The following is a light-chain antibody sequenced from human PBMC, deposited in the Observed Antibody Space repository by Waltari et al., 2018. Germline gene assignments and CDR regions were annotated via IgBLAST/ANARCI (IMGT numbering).Light chain of an antibody. CDR1: QSIGDW. CDR2: RAS. V-gene: IGKV1-5*03. CDR3: QYYYLYSRG. Sequence: DIQMTQSPSTLSASVGDRVTITCRASQSIGDWKAGYQQEPGKAPKLLIYRASTLQSGVPSRFSGSGSGTEFTLTISSLQPDDFGSYYCQYYYLYSRGFGQGTKVEIK. J-gene: IGKJ2*03.